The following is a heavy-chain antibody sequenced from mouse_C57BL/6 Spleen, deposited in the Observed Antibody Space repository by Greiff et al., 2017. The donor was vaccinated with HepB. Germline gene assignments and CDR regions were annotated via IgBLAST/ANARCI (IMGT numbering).Heavy chain of an antibody. J-gene: IGHJ3*01. CDR1: GYSITSGYY. CDR2: ISYDGSN. CDR3: ARWGGYDAY. V-gene: IGHV3-6*01. D-gene: IGHD1-2*01. Sequence: EVHLVESGPGLVKPSQSLSLTCSVTGYSITSGYYWNWIRQFPGNKLEWMGYISYDGSNNYNPSLKNRISITRDTSKNQFFLKLNSVTTEDTATYYCARWGGYDAYWGQGTLVTVSA.